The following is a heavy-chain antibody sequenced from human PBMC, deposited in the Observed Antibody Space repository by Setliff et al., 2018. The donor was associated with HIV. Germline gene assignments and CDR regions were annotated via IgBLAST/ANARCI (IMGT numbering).Heavy chain of an antibody. V-gene: IGHV1-69*05. CDR3: ARDHCGGDCYSLWYFDL. Sequence: ASVKVSCKASGYTFTSYGISWVRQAPGQGLEWMGEITPFVGITDYAQKFQGRVTITTDESTSTAYMELSSLRSEDTAVYYCARDHCGGDCYSLWYFDLWGRGTLVTVSS. CDR2: ITPFVGIT. D-gene: IGHD2-21*02. J-gene: IGHJ2*01. CDR1: GYTFTSYG.